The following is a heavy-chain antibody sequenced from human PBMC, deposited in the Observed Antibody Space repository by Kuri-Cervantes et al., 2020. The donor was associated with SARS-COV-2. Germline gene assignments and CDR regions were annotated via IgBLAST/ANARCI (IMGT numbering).Heavy chain of an antibody. CDR3: ARVGPLRYSSSWEHDY. Sequence: ASVKVSCKASGYTFTGYYIHWVRQAPGQGLEWMGWINPNSGGTNYAQKFQGRVTMTRDTSISTAYMELSRLRSDDTAMYYCARVGPLRYSSSWEHDYWGQGTLVTVSS. CDR2: INPNSGGT. CDR1: GYTFTGYY. V-gene: IGHV1-2*02. D-gene: IGHD6-13*01. J-gene: IGHJ4*02.